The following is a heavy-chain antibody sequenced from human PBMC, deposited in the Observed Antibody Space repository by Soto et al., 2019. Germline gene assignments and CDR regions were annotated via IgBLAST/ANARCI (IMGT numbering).Heavy chain of an antibody. J-gene: IGHJ3*02. Sequence: ASVKVSCKASGYTFTSYGISWVRQAPGQGLEWMGWISAYNGNTNYAQKLQGRVTMTTDTSTSTAYMELRSLRSDDTAVYYCAGPYYGDSRDDAFDIWGQGTMVTVSS. CDR1: GYTFTSYG. CDR2: ISAYNGNT. D-gene: IGHD4-17*01. V-gene: IGHV1-18*01. CDR3: AGPYYGDSRDDAFDI.